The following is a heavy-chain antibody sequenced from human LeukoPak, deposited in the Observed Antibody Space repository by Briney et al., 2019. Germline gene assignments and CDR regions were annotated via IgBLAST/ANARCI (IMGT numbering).Heavy chain of an antibody. CDR2: IYYSGST. J-gene: IGHJ3*02. V-gene: IGHV4-59*01. CDR1: GGXIRSDY. D-gene: IGHD3-22*01. Sequence: SETLSLTCTVSGGXIRSDYCSWIRQPPGTGLKWIGYIYYSGSTNYNPSLKSRVTISVDTSKNQFSLKLSSVTAADTAVYYCARDYYDTSGYWDAFDIWGQGTIVTVSS. CDR3: ARDYYDTSGYWDAFDI.